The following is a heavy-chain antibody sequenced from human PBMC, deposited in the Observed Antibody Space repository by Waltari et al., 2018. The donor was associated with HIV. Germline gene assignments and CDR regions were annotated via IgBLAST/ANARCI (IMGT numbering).Heavy chain of an antibody. V-gene: IGHV1-3*01. Sequence: MGWINAGNGNTKYSQKMQGRVTITRDTSASTAYMELTSLRSEDTAVYYCAREKNIPDKYHGMDVWGQGTTVTVSS. CDR2: INAGNGNT. J-gene: IGHJ6*02. CDR3: AREKNIPDKYHGMDV.